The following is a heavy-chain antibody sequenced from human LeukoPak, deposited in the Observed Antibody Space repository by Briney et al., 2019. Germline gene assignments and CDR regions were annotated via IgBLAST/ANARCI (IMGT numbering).Heavy chain of an antibody. CDR3: AGTFIAARAQFEDYYFDY. D-gene: IGHD6-6*01. CDR1: GFTFSSYG. V-gene: IGHV3-30*02. Sequence: GRCLRLSWAASGFTFSSYGMHWVRQAPGKGLEWVAFIRYDGSNKYYADSVKGRFTISRDNSKNTLYLQMNSLRAEDTAVYYCAGTFIAARAQFEDYYFDYWGQGTLVTVSS. J-gene: IGHJ4*02. CDR2: IRYDGSNK.